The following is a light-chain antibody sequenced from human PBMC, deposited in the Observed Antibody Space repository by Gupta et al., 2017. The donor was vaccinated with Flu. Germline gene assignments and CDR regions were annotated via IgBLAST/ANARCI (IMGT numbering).Light chain of an antibody. CDR3: TAWDSSRGDQV. CDR2: ENS. V-gene: IGLV3-21*02. CDR1: NIGSKS. Sequence: SYVLTQPPSVSVAPGQTATITRGGDNIGSKSAHWYQQKPGQAPGLVVYENSDRPSRIPERFSGSNSGNTATLAISRVEAGDEADYYCTAWDSSRGDQVFGGGTTLTVL. J-gene: IGLJ3*02.